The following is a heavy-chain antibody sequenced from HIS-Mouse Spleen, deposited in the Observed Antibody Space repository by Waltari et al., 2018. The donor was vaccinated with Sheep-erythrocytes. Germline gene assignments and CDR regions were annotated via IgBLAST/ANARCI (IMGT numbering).Heavy chain of an antibody. J-gene: IGHJ4*02. V-gene: IGHV3-15*01. CDR1: GFTFSNAW. CDR2: IKSKTDGGKT. CDR3: TTIRDY. Sequence: SCAASGFTFSNAWMSWVRQAPGKGLEWVGRIKSKTDGGKTDYAAPVKGRFTISRDDSKNTLYLQMNSLKTEDTAVYYCTTIRDYWGQGTLVTVSS.